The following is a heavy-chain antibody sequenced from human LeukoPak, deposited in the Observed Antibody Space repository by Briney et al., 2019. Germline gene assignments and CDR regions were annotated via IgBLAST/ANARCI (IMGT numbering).Heavy chain of an antibody. D-gene: IGHD5/OR15-5a*01. CDR1: GGSFSGYY. V-gene: IGHV4-34*01. CDR2: INHSGST. J-gene: IGHJ4*02. Sequence: NPSETLSLTCAVYGGSFSGYYWSWIRQPPGKGLEWIGEINHSGSTNYNPSLKSRVTISVDTSKNQFSLKLSSVTAADTAVYYCARRGGVSYYFDYWGQGTLVTVSS. CDR3: ARRGGVSYYFDY.